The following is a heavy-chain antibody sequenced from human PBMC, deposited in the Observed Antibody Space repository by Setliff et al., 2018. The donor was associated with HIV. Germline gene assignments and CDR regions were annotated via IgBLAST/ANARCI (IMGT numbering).Heavy chain of an antibody. D-gene: IGHD3-16*01. Sequence: GGSLRLSCAASGFIVSRNYMSWVRQAPGKGLEWVSLIYVDGSTYYADSVKGRFTISRDSSNNTLYPQLNSLRAEDTAADFCARGFWGGEGYSFFDSWGQGTLVTVSS. V-gene: IGHV3-53*01. CDR1: GFIVSRNY. J-gene: IGHJ4*02. CDR2: IYVDGST. CDR3: ARGFWGGEGYSFFDS.